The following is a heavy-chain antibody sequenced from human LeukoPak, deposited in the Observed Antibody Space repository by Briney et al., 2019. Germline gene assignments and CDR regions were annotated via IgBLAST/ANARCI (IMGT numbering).Heavy chain of an antibody. J-gene: IGHJ4*02. D-gene: IGHD2-15*01. Sequence: ASVKVSCKASGGTFSSYAISWVRQAPGQGLEWMGGIIPIFGTANYAQKFQGRVTITTDESTSTAYMELSSLRSEDTAVYYCARDNVYCSGGSCYLLDYWGQGTQVTVSS. CDR1: GGTFSSYA. V-gene: IGHV1-69*05. CDR3: ARDNVYCSGGSCYLLDY. CDR2: IIPIFGTA.